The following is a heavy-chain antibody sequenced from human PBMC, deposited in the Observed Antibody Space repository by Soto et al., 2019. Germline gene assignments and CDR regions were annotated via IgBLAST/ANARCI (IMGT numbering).Heavy chain of an antibody. V-gene: IGHV3-23*01. CDR3: TKNLDATSWYYFDY. Sequence: GGSLRLSCATSGFTFSDHVMTWVRQAPGKGLEWVSSISGRGDTIYTADSVKGRLTISRDNSKNTLYLQMDSLRAEDTAMYYCTKNLDATSWYYFDYWGLGTLVTVSS. CDR2: ISGRGDTI. D-gene: IGHD2-2*01. J-gene: IGHJ4*02. CDR1: GFTFSDHV.